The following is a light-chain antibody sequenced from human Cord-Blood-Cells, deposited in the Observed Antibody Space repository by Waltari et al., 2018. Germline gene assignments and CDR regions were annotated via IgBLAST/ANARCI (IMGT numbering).Light chain of an antibody. CDR1: NIGSKS. CDR3: QVWDSSSDHRV. J-gene: IGLJ3*02. Sequence: SYVLTQSPSVSVAPGKTASINCGGNNIGSKSEHWYQQKPGQAPVLVIYYDSDRPSGIPERFSGSNSGNTATLTISRVEAGDEADYYCQVWDSSSDHRVFGGGTKLTVL. CDR2: YDS. V-gene: IGLV3-21*04.